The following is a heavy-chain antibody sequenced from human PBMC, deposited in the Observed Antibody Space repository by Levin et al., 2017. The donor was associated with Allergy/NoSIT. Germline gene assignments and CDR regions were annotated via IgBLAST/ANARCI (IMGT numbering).Heavy chain of an antibody. J-gene: IGHJ6*02. CDR3: ARAGFSSLSYSSSSPYYYGMDV. Sequence: SGGSLRLSCAASGFTFSSYWMSWVRQAPGKGLEWVANIKQDGSEKYYVDSVKGRFTISRDNAKNSLYLQMNSLRAEDTAVYYCARAGFSSLSYSSSSPYYYGMDVWGQGTTVTVSS. D-gene: IGHD6-13*01. CDR2: IKQDGSEK. CDR1: GFTFSSYW. V-gene: IGHV3-7*01.